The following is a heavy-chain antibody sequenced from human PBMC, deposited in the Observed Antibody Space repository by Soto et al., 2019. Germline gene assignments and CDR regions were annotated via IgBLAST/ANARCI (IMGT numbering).Heavy chain of an antibody. CDR1: GFTFSYG. J-gene: IGHJ4*02. Sequence: VQLLESGGGLIQPGGSLRLSCAASGFTFSYGIHWLRQAPGKGLEWVAYISYDSSNKFYGDSVKGRFTISRDNSKNTQVLQMTSLRGEDTAVYYCAKLVIGYCSGNTCDDYWGQGTLVAVSS. V-gene: IGHV3-30*18. CDR3: AKLVIGYCSGNTCDDY. D-gene: IGHD2-15*01. CDR2: ISYDSSNK.